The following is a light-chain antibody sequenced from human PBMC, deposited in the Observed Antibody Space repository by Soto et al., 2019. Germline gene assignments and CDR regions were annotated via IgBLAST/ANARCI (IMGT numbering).Light chain of an antibody. CDR1: KLNIGSNL. V-gene: IGLV1-44*01. CDR2: SNI. J-gene: IGLJ2*01. Sequence: QLVLTQTPSASGTPGQRVSISCSGGKLNIGSNLVNWYQQLPGTAPKLLIYSNIQRPSGVPDRFSGSKSGTSASLAISGLQSEDEADYYCAAWDDTLKGVIFGGGTKLTVL. CDR3: AAWDDTLKGVI.